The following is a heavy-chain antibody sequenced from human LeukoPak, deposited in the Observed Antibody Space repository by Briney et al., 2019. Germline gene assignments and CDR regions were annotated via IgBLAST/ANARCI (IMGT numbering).Heavy chain of an antibody. D-gene: IGHD6-13*01. Sequence: PSETLSLTCTVSGGSISSYYWSWIRQPPGKGLEWIGFVYFSGSTNYSPSLTNYNPSLKSRVTISVDTSKNQFSLKLSSVTAADTAVYYCARGGLYSSSWYNWFDPWGQGTLVTVSS. CDR1: GGSISSYY. J-gene: IGHJ5*02. V-gene: IGHV4-59*01. CDR3: ARGGLYSSSWYNWFDP. CDR2: VYFSGSTNYSPSLT.